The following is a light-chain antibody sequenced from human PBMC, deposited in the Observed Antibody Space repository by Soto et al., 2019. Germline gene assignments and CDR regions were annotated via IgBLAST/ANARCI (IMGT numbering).Light chain of an antibody. V-gene: IGLV2-8*01. J-gene: IGLJ3*02. CDR1: SSDVGRYDS. CDR2: DVS. Sequence: QSALTRPPSASGSPGQSVTISCTGTSSDVGRYDSVSWYQQHPGKVPTVIIYDVSKRPSGVPDRFSGSKSGNTASLTVSGLQAEDEADYYCSSYAGSNNLVFGGGTKLTVL. CDR3: SSYAGSNNLV.